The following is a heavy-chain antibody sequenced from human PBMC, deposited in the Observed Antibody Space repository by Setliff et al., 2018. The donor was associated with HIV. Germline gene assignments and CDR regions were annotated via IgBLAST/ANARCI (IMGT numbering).Heavy chain of an antibody. CDR2: IYTSGST. CDR1: GGSISSGSYY. V-gene: IGHV4-61*02. CDR3: ARVARGGHSSRWYYFDY. D-gene: IGHD6-13*01. Sequence: PSETLSLTCTVPGGSISSGSYYWSWIRQPAGKGLEWIGRIYTSGSTKYNPSLKSRVTISVDTSKNQFSLKVSSVTAADTAVYYCARVARGGHSSRWYYFDYWGQGTLVTVS. J-gene: IGHJ4*02.